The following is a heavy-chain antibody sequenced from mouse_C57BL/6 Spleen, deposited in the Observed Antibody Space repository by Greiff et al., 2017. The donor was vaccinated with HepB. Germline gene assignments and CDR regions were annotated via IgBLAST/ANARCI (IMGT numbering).Heavy chain of an antibody. V-gene: IGHV8-12*01. CDR1: GFSLSTSGMG. J-gene: IGHJ3*01. CDR3: ARDSTAWFAY. D-gene: IGHD2-5*01. CDR2: IYWDDDK. Sequence: QVTLKESGPGILQSSQTLSLTCSFSGFSLSTSGMGVSWIRQPSGKGLEWLAHIYWDDDKRYNPSLKSRLTISKDTSRNQVFLKITSVDTADTATYYCARDSTAWFAYWGQGTLVTVSA.